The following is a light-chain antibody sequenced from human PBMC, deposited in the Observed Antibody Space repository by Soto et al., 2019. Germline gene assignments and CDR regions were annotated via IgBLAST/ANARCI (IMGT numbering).Light chain of an antibody. V-gene: IGKV1-17*01. J-gene: IGKJ4*01. CDR1: QGIRSD. Sequence: DIQLTQSPSFLSASVGDTVTLTCRASQGIRSDLNWYQQKPGKAPKRLIYGASSLHSGVPSRFSGSGSGTEFTLTISSLQPEDFAIYYCLQHNNYPLTVGGGNKVDIK. CDR2: GAS. CDR3: LQHNNYPLT.